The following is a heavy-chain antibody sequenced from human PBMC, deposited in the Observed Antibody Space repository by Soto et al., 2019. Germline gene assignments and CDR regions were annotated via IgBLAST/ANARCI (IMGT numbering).Heavy chain of an antibody. CDR2: ISGSGGST. CDR3: AKDDRGRITIFGVVISQ. CDR1: GFTFSSYA. D-gene: IGHD3-3*01. J-gene: IGHJ4*02. V-gene: IGHV3-23*01. Sequence: EVQLLESGGGLVQPGGSLRLSCAASGFTFSSYAMSWVRQAPGKGLEWVSAISGSGGSTYYADSVKGRFTISRDNSKNTLYLQRNSLRAEDTAVYYCAKDDRGRITIFGVVISQWGQGTLVTVSS.